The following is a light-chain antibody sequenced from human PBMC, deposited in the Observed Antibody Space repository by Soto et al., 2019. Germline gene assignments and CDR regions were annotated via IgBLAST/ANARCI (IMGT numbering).Light chain of an antibody. V-gene: IGKV3-20*01. CDR1: QSVGNNY. Sequence: EIVLTQSPCTLSLSPGERATLSCRASQSVGNNYLAWYQQKPGQPPRLLIYHASIRATGIPDRFSGSGSGADFTLSISRLEPEDFAVYYCHQYANAPLSFGGGTKVEIK. CDR2: HAS. J-gene: IGKJ4*01. CDR3: HQYANAPLS.